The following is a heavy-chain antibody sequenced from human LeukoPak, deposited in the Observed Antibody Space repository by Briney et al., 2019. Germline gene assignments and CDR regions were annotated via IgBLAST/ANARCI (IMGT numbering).Heavy chain of an antibody. CDR1: GFTSSSYA. Sequence: GGSLRLSCAASGFTSSSYAMSWVRQAPGKGLEWVSGISGSGGSAYYADSEKGRFTISRDNSKNTLYLQMNGLRAEDTAVYYCAKEAFSCFDYWGQGTLVTVSS. CDR2: ISGSGGSA. CDR3: AKEAFSCFDY. J-gene: IGHJ4*02. V-gene: IGHV3-23*01. D-gene: IGHD2-2*01.